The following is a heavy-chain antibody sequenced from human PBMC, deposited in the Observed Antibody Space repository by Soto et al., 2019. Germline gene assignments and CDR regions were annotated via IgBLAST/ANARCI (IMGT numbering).Heavy chain of an antibody. D-gene: IGHD6-19*01. CDR3: AKDRRQSAVAGTSDSDY. V-gene: IGHV3-NL1*01. CDR2: ISGGGGRT. CDR1: GFTFSSYG. J-gene: IGHJ4*02. Sequence: QVQLVESGGGVVQPGRSLRLSCAASGFTFSSYGMHWVRQAPGKGLEWVSSISGGGGRTYYADSVKGRFTISRDNSKNALYLQLNSLRAEDTAVYYCAKDRRQSAVAGTSDSDYWGQGTLVTVSS.